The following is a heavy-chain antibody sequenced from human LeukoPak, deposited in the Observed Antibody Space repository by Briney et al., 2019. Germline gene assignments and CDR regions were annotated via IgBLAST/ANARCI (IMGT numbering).Heavy chain of an antibody. CDR3: VTPSNYRDNYFDS. J-gene: IGHJ5*01. CDR1: AGSTNGGNHY. CDR2: IYYSGTT. D-gene: IGHD4-11*01. V-gene: IGHV4-39*01. Sequence: SETLSLTCFVSAGSTNGGNHYWGWIRQPPGKGLEWIGSIYYSGTTYYNPSLKSRVTISVETSKKQFSLQLGSVTAADTAVYYCVTPSNYRDNYFDSWGQGILVTVSS.